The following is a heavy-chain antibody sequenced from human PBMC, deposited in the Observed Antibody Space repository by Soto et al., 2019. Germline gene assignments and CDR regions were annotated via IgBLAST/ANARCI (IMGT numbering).Heavy chain of an antibody. D-gene: IGHD3-10*01. CDR1: GFRFSGST. CDR3: ARDLGEVSAL. J-gene: IGHJ4*02. V-gene: IGHV3-21*01. Sequence: PGGSLRLSCVASGFRFSGSTMNWVRQAPGKGLNWVSSISSSSHYIYYADSLKGRFTISRDNAKNSLFLQMDSLRAEDTAVYYCARDLGEVSALWGQGTLVTVS. CDR2: ISSSSHYI.